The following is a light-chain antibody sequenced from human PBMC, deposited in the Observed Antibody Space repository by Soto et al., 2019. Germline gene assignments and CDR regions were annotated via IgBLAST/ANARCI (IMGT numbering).Light chain of an antibody. CDR1: QSISSW. Sequence: DIQMTQSPPTLSASVGDRVTITCRASQSISSWLAWYQQRPGKAPNLLIYDVSSLESGVPSRFSGSGSGTEFTLTICSLRPDDFAAYYCQQFTNYPWTFGQGTKVEIK. CDR2: DVS. J-gene: IGKJ1*01. CDR3: QQFTNYPWT. V-gene: IGKV1-5*01.